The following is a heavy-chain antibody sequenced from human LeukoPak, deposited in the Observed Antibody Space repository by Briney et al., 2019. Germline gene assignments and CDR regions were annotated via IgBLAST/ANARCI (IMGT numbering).Heavy chain of an antibody. CDR3: ARRAYSAAYWRHFDY. CDR2: IFHSGST. Sequence: SETLSLTCSVSGCSISSGFYWGWIRQPPGKGLEWIGSIFHSGSTYYNPSLKSRVTISVDTSKNQFSLKLNSVTAADTAVYFCARRAYSAAYWRHFDYWGQGALVTVSS. V-gene: IGHV4-38-2*02. J-gene: IGHJ4*02. D-gene: IGHD1-26*01. CDR1: GCSISSGFY.